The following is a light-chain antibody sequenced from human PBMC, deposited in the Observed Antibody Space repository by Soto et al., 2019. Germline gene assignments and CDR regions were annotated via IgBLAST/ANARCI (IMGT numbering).Light chain of an antibody. CDR1: STAVGSYSL. V-gene: IGLV2-14*02. J-gene: IGLJ1*01. CDR2: AGT. CDR3: SSYTGGNPSYV. Sequence: QSALTQPASVSGSPGQSITISCTGTSTAVGSYSLVSWYQQHPGKAPKLIIYAGTKRPSGVSSRFSGSKSANTASLTISGLQAEDEADYYCSSYTGGNPSYVFGTGTKLTVL.